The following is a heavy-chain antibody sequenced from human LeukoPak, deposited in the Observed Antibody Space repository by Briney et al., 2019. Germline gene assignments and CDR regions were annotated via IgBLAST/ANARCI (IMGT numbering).Heavy chain of an antibody. V-gene: IGHV3-13*05. CDR1: GFTFSSHD. J-gene: IGHJ3*02. D-gene: IGHD2-8*01. CDR2: IGTAGDP. CDR3: AMSRMLWGAFDI. Sequence: GGSLRLSCAASGFTFSSHDMHWVRQTTGKGLEWVSGIGTAGDPYYLDSVKGRFTISRENAKNSLYLQMNSLRAGDTAVYYGAMSRMLWGAFDIWGQGTMVTVSS.